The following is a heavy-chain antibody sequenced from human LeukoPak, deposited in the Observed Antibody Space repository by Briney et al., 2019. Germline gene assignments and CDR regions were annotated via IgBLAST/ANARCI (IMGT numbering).Heavy chain of an antibody. J-gene: IGHJ6*03. CDR3: ARGRGWNYAPRYYYYYYMDA. D-gene: IGHD1-7*01. V-gene: IGHV4-38-2*02. CDR1: GYSISSGYY. Sequence: PSETLSLTCTVSGYSISSGYYWSWIRQPPGKGLEWIGEINHSGSTNYNPSLKSRVTISVDTSKNQFSLKLSSVTAADTAVYYCARGRGWNYAPRYYYYYYMDAWGKGTTVTVSS. CDR2: INHSGST.